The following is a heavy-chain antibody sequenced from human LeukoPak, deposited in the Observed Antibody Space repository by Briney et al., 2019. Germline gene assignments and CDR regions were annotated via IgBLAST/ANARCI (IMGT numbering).Heavy chain of an antibody. Sequence: SETLSLTCAVYGGSFSGYYWSWIRQPPGKGLEWIGEINHSGSTNYNPSLKSRVTISVDTSKNQFSLKLSSVTAADTAVYYCARALVIFGVVRPYFDYWGQGTLVTVSS. CDR1: GGSFSGYY. CDR2: INHSGST. J-gene: IGHJ4*02. D-gene: IGHD3-3*01. V-gene: IGHV4-34*01. CDR3: ARALVIFGVVRPYFDY.